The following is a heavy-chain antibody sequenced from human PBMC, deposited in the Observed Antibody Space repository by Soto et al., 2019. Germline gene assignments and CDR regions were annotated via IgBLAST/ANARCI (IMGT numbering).Heavy chain of an antibody. CDR1: GFNFSSYA. CDR3: EKDTYSNYVYYYYGMDV. D-gene: IGHD4-4*01. V-gene: IGHV3-23*01. CDR2: ISGSGGST. Sequence: GGSLRLSCAASGFNFSSYAMSWVRQAPGKGLEWVSAISGSGGSTYYADSVKGRFTISRDNSKNTLYLQMNSLRDEDTAVYYCEKDTYSNYVYYYYGMDVWGQGTTVTVSS. J-gene: IGHJ6*02.